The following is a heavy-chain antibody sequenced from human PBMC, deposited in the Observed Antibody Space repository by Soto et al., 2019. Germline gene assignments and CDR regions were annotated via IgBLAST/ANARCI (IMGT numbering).Heavy chain of an antibody. J-gene: IGHJ5*02. CDR2: VSHDGTER. V-gene: IGHV3-30-3*01. CDR3: TRVGVGYSLGSGFTP. Sequence: PGGSLRLSCLASGVTLTGYAMHWVRHAPGKGLEWVASVSHDGTERYAASVRGRFTISRDISKSTVFLQMGSLSGEDTAVYYCTRVGVGYSLGSGFTPWGQGTLVTAPQ. CDR1: GVTLTGYA. D-gene: IGHD5-18*01.